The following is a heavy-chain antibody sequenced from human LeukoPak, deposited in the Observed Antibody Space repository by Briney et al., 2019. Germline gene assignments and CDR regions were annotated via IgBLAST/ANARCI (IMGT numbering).Heavy chain of an antibody. CDR1: GFTFGSYA. D-gene: IGHD3-10*01. CDR2: ISYDGSNK. J-gene: IGHJ4*02. Sequence: PGGSLRLSCAASGFTFGSYAMHWVRQAPGKGLEWVAVISYDGSNKYYADSVKGRFTISRDNSKNTLYLQMNSLRAEDTAVYYCARGQPSGGSYYFDYWGQGTLVTVYS. V-gene: IGHV3-30*04. CDR3: ARGQPSGGSYYFDY.